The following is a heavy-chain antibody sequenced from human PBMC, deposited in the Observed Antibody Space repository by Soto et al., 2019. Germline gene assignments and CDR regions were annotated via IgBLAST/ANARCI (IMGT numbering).Heavy chain of an antibody. CDR2: IIPILGIT. Sequence: QVQLVQSGADVKKPGSSVKVSCKASGGSFSSNSISWVRQAPGQGLEWMGRIIPILGITNTAPNFQGRIAITADKSTTTAYMELISLTSEDTAVYYCARLGGSGNDFDYWGQGTLVTVSS. V-gene: IGHV1-69*02. CDR1: GGSFSSNS. J-gene: IGHJ4*02. CDR3: ARLGGSGNDFDY. D-gene: IGHD2-15*01.